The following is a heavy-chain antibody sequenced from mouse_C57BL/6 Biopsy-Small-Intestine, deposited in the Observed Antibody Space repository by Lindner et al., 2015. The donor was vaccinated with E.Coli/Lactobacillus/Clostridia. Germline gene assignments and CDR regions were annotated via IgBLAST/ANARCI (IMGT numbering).Heavy chain of an antibody. CDR3: VRELGFVGLDY. CDR2: IRSKSNNYAT. V-gene: IGHV10-1*01. D-gene: IGHD4-1*01. J-gene: IGHJ2*01. CDR1: GFSFNTYA. Sequence: VQLQESGGGLVQPKGSLKLSCAASGFSFNTYAMNWVRQAPGKGLEWVARIRSKSNNYATYYADSVKDRFTISRDDSESMLYLQMNNLKTEDTAMFYCVRELGFVGLDYWGRGTTLTVSS.